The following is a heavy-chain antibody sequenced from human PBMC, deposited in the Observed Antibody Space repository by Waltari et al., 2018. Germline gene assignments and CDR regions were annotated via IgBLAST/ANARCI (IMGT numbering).Heavy chain of an antibody. V-gene: IGHV3-23*01. Sequence: EVQLLESGGGLVQPGGSLRLSCAASGFTFSSYAMSWVRQAPGKGLEWVSAISGSGGSTYYADSVKGRFTISRDNSKTTLYLQMNSLRAEDTAVYYCAKAKDIVVVVAATNFDYWGQGTLVTVSS. CDR1: GFTFSSYA. CDR3: AKAKDIVVVVAATNFDY. CDR2: ISGSGGST. J-gene: IGHJ4*02. D-gene: IGHD2-15*01.